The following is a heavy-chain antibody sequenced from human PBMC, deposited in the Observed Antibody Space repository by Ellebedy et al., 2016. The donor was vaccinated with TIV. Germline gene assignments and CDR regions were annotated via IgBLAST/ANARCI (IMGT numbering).Heavy chain of an antibody. CDR1: CFTLSRYA. J-gene: IGHJ4*02. CDR2: ISGSGDST. V-gene: IGHV3-23*01. Sequence: GESLKIPCAAPCFTLSRYAMSWVRQAPGQGLEWVSAISGSGDSTYYADSVKGRFTISRDNSNNTLYLQMNSLTAKDTAVYYCAKDYFYDSSGGYFDYWGQGTLVTVSS. CDR3: AKDYFYDSSGGYFDY. D-gene: IGHD3-22*01.